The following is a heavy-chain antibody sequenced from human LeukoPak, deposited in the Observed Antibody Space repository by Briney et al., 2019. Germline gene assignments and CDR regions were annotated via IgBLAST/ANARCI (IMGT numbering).Heavy chain of an antibody. Sequence: SETLSLTCTVSGGSISSSSYYWGWIRQPPGKGLEWIGSIYYSGSTYYNPSLKSRVTISVDTSKNQSSLKLSSVTAADTAVYYCAGGRRRDWFDRWGQGTLVTVSS. J-gene: IGHJ5*02. CDR2: IYYSGST. V-gene: IGHV4-39*01. CDR3: AGGRRRDWFDR. CDR1: GGSISSSSYY. D-gene: IGHD3-16*01.